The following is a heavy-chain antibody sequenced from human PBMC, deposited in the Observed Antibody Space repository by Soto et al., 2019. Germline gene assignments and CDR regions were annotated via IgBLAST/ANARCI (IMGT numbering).Heavy chain of an antibody. J-gene: IGHJ3*02. Sequence: QVQLVQSETEMRKPGSSVKVSCKASGGTFGSNAISWVRQAPGQGLEWMGNIIPIFGTTKNAQNFQGRVTITADESTNTAYMELSSLRSEDTAIYYCATEGYTFGPGAVRGAFDIWGQGTMVTVSS. D-gene: IGHD1-1*01. CDR2: IIPIFGTT. CDR3: ATEGYTFGPGAVRGAFDI. V-gene: IGHV1-69*15. CDR1: GGTFGSNA.